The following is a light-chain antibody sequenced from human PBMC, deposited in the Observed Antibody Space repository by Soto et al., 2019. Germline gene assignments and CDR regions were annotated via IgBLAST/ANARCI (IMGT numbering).Light chain of an antibody. J-gene: IGKJ1*01. CDR3: QQYFRWPPWT. CDR1: QSVSNNY. CDR2: GAS. Sequence: EIVLTQSPGTLSLSPGERATLSCRASQSVSNNYLAWYQQKPGQAPRLLIYGASNRATGVPARFSGSGSGTDFTLTIDSLQSEDVADYYCQQYFRWPPWTFGQGTKVDIK. V-gene: IGKV3-20*01.